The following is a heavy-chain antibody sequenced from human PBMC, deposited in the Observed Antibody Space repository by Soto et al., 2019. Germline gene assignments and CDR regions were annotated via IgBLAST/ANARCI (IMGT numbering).Heavy chain of an antibody. D-gene: IGHD6-19*01. CDR3: AKVVAGSSIGGMDV. CDR2: IFYTGST. CDR1: GGSISRSTYY. J-gene: IGHJ6*02. V-gene: IGHV4-39*01. Sequence: QLQLQESGPGLVKPSETLSLACTVSGGSISRSTYYWAWIRQPPGKGLEWIGSIFYTGSTYYNPSLRSRVTISVDTSENQFSLELSSVTAADTAVYYCAKVVAGSSIGGMDVWGQGTTVTVSS.